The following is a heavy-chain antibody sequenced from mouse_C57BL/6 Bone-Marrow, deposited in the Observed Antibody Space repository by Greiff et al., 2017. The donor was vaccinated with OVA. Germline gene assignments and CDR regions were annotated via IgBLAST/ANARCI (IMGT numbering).Heavy chain of an antibody. D-gene: IGHD3-2*02. CDR1: GFTFNTYA. V-gene: IGHV10-3*01. CDR3: VSSDSSGYDYAMDY. Sequence: GGGLVQPKGSLKLSCAASGFTFNTYAMHWVRQAPGKGLEWVARIRSKSSNYATYYADSVKDRFTISRDDSQSMLYLQMNNLKTEDTAMYYCVSSDSSGYDYAMDYWGQGTSVTVSS. J-gene: IGHJ4*01. CDR2: IRSKSSNYAT.